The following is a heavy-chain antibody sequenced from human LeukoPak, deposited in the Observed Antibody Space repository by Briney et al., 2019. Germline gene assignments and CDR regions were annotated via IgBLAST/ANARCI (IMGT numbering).Heavy chain of an antibody. Sequence: GGSLRLSCAAFGFTFSRYWMHWVRQAPGKGLGWVSRINSDGSNTRYADSVKGRFTISRDNAKNTLYLQMNSLRAEDTAVYCCATLGYYYDSSGYYEFDYWGQGTLVTVSS. D-gene: IGHD3-22*01. CDR2: INSDGSNT. J-gene: IGHJ4*02. CDR1: GFTFSRYW. V-gene: IGHV3-74*01. CDR3: ATLGYYYDSSGYYEFDY.